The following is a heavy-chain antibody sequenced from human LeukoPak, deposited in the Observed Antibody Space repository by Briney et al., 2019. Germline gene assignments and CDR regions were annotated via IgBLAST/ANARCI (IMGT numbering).Heavy chain of an antibody. CDR3: ARARHCSSTSCYLFVN. Sequence: GGSLRLSCAASGFTFSSYSMYWVRQAPGKGLEWVSSISSSSSYIYYADSVKGRFTISRDNAKNSLYLQMNSLRAEDTAVYYCARARHCSSTSCYLFVNWGQGTLVTVSS. V-gene: IGHV3-21*01. J-gene: IGHJ4*02. CDR1: GFTFSSYS. D-gene: IGHD2-2*01. CDR2: ISSSSSYI.